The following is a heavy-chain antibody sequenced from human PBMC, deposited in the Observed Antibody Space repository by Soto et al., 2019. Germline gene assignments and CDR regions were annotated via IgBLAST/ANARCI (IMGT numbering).Heavy chain of an antibody. V-gene: IGHV1-18*01. CDR1: GYTFSNYG. Sequence: QVQLVQSGAEVKKPGASVKVSCKASGYTFSNYGISWVRQAPGQGLEWMGWISAYNGNIKFAQKVQGRVTMTTDTFTSTAYMELGSLRSDDTAVYYCARAPPGEGAAMFDLWGQGTLVTVSS. CDR2: ISAYNGNI. J-gene: IGHJ5*02. CDR3: ARAPPGEGAAMFDL. D-gene: IGHD3-10*01.